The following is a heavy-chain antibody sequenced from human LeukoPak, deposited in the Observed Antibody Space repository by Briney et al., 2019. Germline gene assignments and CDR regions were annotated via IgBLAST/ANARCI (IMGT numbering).Heavy chain of an antibody. D-gene: IGHD3-16*01. CDR3: ARGLTYYYYYMDV. Sequence: GGSLRLSCAASGFTFSSYSMNWVRQAPGKGLEWVSSISSSSSFIYYADSVKGRFTISRDNAENSLYLQMNSLRAEGTAVYYCARGLTYYYYYMDVWGKGTTVTVSS. CDR1: GFTFSSYS. V-gene: IGHV3-21*01. J-gene: IGHJ6*03. CDR2: ISSSSSFI.